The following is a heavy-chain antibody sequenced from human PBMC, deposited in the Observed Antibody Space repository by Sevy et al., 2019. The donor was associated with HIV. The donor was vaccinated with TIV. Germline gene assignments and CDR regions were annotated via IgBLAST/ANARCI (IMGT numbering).Heavy chain of an antibody. D-gene: IGHD6-6*01. CDR3: AKGIAARLGAFDI. J-gene: IGHJ3*02. CDR2: ISWNSGSI. Sequence: GGSLRLSCAASGFTFDDYDMHWVRQAPGKGLEWVSGISWNSGSIGYADSVKGRFTISRDNAKNSLYLQMNSLRAEDTALYYCAKGIAARLGAFDIWGQGTMVTVSS. CDR1: GFTFDDYD. V-gene: IGHV3-9*01.